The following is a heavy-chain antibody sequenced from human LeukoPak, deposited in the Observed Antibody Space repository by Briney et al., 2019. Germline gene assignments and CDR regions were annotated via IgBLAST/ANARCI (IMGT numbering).Heavy chain of an antibody. V-gene: IGHV1-18*04. D-gene: IGHD3-3*01. CDR3: ARDGWAPTYYDFWSGYLNWFDP. CDR1: GYTFTDYY. Sequence: ASVKVSCKASGYTFTDYYIHWVRQAPGQGLEWMGWISAYNGNTNYAQKLQGRVTMTTDTSTSTAYMELRSLRSDDTAVYYCARDGWAPTYYDFWSGYLNWFDPWGQGTLVTVSS. J-gene: IGHJ5*02. CDR2: ISAYNGNT.